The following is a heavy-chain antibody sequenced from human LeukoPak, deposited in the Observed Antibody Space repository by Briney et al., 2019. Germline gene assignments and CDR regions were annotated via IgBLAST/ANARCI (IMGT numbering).Heavy chain of an antibody. D-gene: IGHD3-9*01. CDR3: ASSDWYAAFDI. Sequence: GGSLRLSCAASGFAFSNNWMHWVRQAPGKDLLWVSRINSDGSSTSYADSVKVRFTISRDNAKNTLYLQMNSLRAEDTAVYYCASSDWYAAFDIWGQGTMVSVSS. CDR1: GFAFSNNW. V-gene: IGHV3-74*01. J-gene: IGHJ3*02. CDR2: INSDGSST.